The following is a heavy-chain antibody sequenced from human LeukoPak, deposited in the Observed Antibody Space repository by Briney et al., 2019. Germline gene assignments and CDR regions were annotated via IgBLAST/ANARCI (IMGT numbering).Heavy chain of an antibody. CDR1: GGTFSSYA. D-gene: IGHD3-22*01. J-gene: IGHJ4*02. CDR2: IIPIFGTA. V-gene: IGHV1-69*13. CDR3: ARGRNYYDSSGYGN. Sequence: GASVKVSCKXSGGTFSSYAISWVRQAPRQGLEWMGGIIPIFGTANYAQKFQGRVTITADESTSTAYMELSSLRSEDTAVYYCARGRNYYDSSGYGNWGQGTLVTVSS.